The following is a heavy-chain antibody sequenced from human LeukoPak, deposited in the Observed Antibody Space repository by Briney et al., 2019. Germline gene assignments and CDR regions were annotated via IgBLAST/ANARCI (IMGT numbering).Heavy chain of an antibody. CDR2: ISYDGSNK. D-gene: IGHD3-9*01. J-gene: IGHJ4*02. Sequence: GGSLRLSCAASGFTFSSYAMSWVRQAPGKGLEWVAVISYDGSNKYYADSVKGRFTISRDNSKNTLYLQMNSLRAEDTAVYYCAKELADYDILTGSDYWGQGTLVTVSS. CDR3: AKELADYDILTGSDY. V-gene: IGHV3-30*18. CDR1: GFTFSSYA.